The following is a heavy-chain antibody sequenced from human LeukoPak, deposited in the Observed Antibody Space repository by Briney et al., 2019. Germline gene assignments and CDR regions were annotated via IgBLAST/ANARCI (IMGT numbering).Heavy chain of an antibody. CDR3: ARAGPETTVTTLYFDY. CDR2: IYSGGST. CDR1: GFTVSSNY. V-gene: IGHV3-53*01. Sequence: GGSLRLSCAASGFTVSSNYMSWVRQAPGKGREWVSVIYSGGSTYYADSVKGRFTISRDNSKNTLYLQMNSLRAEDTAVYYCARAGPETTVTTLYFDYWGQGTLVTVSS. J-gene: IGHJ4*02. D-gene: IGHD4-17*01.